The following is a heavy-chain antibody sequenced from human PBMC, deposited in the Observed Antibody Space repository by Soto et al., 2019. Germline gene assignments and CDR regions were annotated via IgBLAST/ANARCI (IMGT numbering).Heavy chain of an antibody. D-gene: IGHD2-2*03. CDR3: TTWISTTRGMDV. CDR2: IKSKTDGGTT. J-gene: IGHJ6*02. CDR1: GFTFSNAW. V-gene: IGHV3-15*01. Sequence: AGGSLRLSCAASGFTFSNAWMSWVRQAPGKGLEWVGRIKSKTDGGTTDYAAPVKGRFTISRDDSKNTLYLQMNSLKTEDTAVYYCTTWISTTRGMDVWGQGTTVTVSS.